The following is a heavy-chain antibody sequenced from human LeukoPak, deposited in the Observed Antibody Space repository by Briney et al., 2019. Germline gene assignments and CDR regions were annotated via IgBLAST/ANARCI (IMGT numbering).Heavy chain of an antibody. D-gene: IGHD7-27*01. CDR3: ATPPGDWGSDYYFDY. V-gene: IGHV1-24*01. Sequence: ASVKVSCKVSGYTLTELSMHWVQQAPGKGLEWMGGFDPEDGETIYAQKFQGRVTMTEDTSTDTAYMELSSLRSEDTAVYYCATPPGDWGSDYYFDYWGQGTLVTVSS. CDR2: FDPEDGET. J-gene: IGHJ4*02. CDR1: GYTLTELS.